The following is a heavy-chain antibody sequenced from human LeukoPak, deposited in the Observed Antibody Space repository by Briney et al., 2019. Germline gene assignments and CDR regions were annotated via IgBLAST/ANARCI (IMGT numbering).Heavy chain of an antibody. V-gene: IGHV5-51*01. CDR3: ARESDYYYMDV. J-gene: IGHJ6*03. CDR2: IYPGESDT. Sequence: GESLKISCKGSGSRFTSYWIGWVRPMPGKGLEWMGIIYPGESDTRHSPSFQGQVTISADKSISTAYLQWSSLKASDTAMYYCARESDYYYMDVWGKGTTVTVSS. CDR1: GSRFTSYW.